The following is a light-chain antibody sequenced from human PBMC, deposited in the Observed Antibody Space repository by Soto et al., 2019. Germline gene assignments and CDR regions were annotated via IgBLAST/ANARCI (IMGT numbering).Light chain of an antibody. J-gene: IGKJ5*01. CDR2: EVS. V-gene: IGKV2D-29*02. CDR1: QRLLHITGETF. Sequence: DVVITQAPLSLSVAPGQPASISCKSSQRLLHITGETFLFWYLQKPGQSPQLLIYEVSTRVSGVPDRFSGSGSGTDFTLEISRVETDEVGIYYCMQSTQLPPTFGQGTRLENK. CDR3: MQSTQLPPT.